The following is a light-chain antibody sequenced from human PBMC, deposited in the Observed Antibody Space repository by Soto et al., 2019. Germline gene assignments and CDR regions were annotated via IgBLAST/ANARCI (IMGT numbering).Light chain of an antibody. J-gene: IGLJ2*01. V-gene: IGLV4-69*01. CDR1: SGHSSYA. Sequence: QSVLTQSPSASASLGASVKLTCTLSSGHSSYAIAWHQQQPEKGPRYLMKLNSDGSHNKGDGIPDRFSGSSSGAERCLTISSLQSEDEADYYCQTWGTGIVVFGGGTQLTVL. CDR2: LNSDGSH. CDR3: QTWGTGIVV.